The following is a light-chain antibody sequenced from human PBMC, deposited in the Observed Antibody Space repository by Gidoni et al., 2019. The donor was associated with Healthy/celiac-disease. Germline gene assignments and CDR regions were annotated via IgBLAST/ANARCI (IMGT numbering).Light chain of an antibody. Sequence: SYELTQPPSVSVSPGQTASIPCSGDKLGDKYACWYQQKPGQSPVLVIYQDSKRPSGIPGLFSGSNSGNTATLTISGTQAMDEADYYCQAWDSSTYVVFGGGTKLTVL. CDR3: QAWDSSTYVV. J-gene: IGLJ2*01. CDR2: QDS. CDR1: KLGDKY. V-gene: IGLV3-1*01.